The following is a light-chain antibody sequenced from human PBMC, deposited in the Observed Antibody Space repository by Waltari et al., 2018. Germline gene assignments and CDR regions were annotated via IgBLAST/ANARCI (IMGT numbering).Light chain of an antibody. CDR2: AAS. CDR3: QQTYSTLWT. Sequence: DIQMTQSTSSLSASVGERVTITCLTSQSIGTSLNWYQQTPGQAPKLLIYAASSFQGGVPSRFSGSGSGTDFTLTISSLQPEDFATYYCQQTYSTLWTFGQGTKVEIK. V-gene: IGKV1-39*01. CDR1: QSIGTS. J-gene: IGKJ1*01.